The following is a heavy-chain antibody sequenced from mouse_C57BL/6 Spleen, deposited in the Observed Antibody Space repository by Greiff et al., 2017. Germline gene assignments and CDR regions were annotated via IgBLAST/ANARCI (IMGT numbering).Heavy chain of an antibody. V-gene: IGHV3-6*01. CDR1: GYSITSGYY. CDR2: ISYDGSN. J-gene: IGHJ1*03. Sequence: EVKLLESGPGLVKPSQSLSLTCSVTGYSITSGYYWNWIRQFPGNKLEWMGDISYDGSNNYNPSLKNRISITRDTSKNQFFLKLNSVTTKDTATYYCARDEVGGSPLYFDVWGTGTTVTVSS. CDR3: ARDEVGGSPLYFDV. D-gene: IGHD1-1*02.